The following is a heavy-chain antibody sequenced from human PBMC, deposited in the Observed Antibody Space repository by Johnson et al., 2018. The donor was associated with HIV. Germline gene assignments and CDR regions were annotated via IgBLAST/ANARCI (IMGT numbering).Heavy chain of an antibody. CDR3: ARECQYSYDSSGCTYDAFDI. V-gene: IGHV3-74*01. J-gene: IGHJ3*02. D-gene: IGHD3-22*01. CDR1: GFTFSTYW. Sequence: VQLVEYGGGLVQPGGSLRLSCAASGFTFSTYWMHWVRQAPGKGLVWVSRINSDGSSTNYADSVKGRFTISRDNAKNTLYVQMNSLRAEDTAVYYCARECQYSYDSSGCTYDAFDIWGQGTMVTVYS. CDR2: INSDGSST.